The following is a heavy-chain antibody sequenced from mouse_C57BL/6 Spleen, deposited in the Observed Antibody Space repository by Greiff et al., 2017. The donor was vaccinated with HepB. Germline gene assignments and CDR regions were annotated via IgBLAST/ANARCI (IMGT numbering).Heavy chain of an antibody. V-gene: IGHV1-69*01. Sequence: QVQLQQPGAELVMPGASVKLSCKASGYTFTSYWMHWVKQRPGQGLEWIGEIDPSDSYTNYNQKFKGKSTLTVDKSSSTAYMQLSSLTSEDSAVYYCARYLDWFAYWGQGTLVTVSA. CDR1: GYTFTSYW. J-gene: IGHJ3*01. CDR3: ARYLDWFAY. CDR2: IDPSDSYT.